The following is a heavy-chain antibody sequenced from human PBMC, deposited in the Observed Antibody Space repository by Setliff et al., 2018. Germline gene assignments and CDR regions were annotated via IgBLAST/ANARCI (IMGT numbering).Heavy chain of an antibody. V-gene: IGHV3-21*06. CDR3: ATDSMVQGAPFYFDN. D-gene: IGHD3-10*01. J-gene: IGHJ4*02. CDR1: GFTFGHYN. CDR2: ISPTSGYI. Sequence: GGSLRLSCTASGFTFGHYNMNWVRQAPGKGLEWVSSISPTSGYIFYADSVRGRFTVSRDNAKSSLYLQMNSLSAEDTAVYYCATDSMVQGAPFYFDNWGQGTLVTVSS.